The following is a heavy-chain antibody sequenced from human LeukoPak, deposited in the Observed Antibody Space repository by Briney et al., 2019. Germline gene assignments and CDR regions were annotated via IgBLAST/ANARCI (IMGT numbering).Heavy chain of an antibody. CDR3: ARDRVSWHYFDY. CDR1: GDSISSYY. Sequence: SSETLSLTCTVSGDSISSYYWSWIRQPAGKGLEWIGRISTSGSSKYNPSLESRVTMSVDTSKNQFSLKVTSVTAADTAMYYCARDRVSWHYFDYWGQGTLLTVSS. D-gene: IGHD5/OR15-5a*01. V-gene: IGHV4-4*07. J-gene: IGHJ4*02. CDR2: ISTSGSS.